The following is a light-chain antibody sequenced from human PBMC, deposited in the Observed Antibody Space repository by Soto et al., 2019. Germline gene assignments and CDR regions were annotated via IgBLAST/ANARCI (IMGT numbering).Light chain of an antibody. V-gene: IGLV2-11*01. CDR1: SSDVGAYNF. Sequence: QSALTQPRSVSGSPGQSVTISCTGTSSDVGAYNFVSWYQQHPGKAPKLMIYDVSKRPSGVPDRFSGSKSGNTASLTISGLQAEHEADDYCCSYAGSYTWVFGTGTKVTVL. J-gene: IGLJ1*01. CDR2: DVS. CDR3: CSYAGSYTWV.